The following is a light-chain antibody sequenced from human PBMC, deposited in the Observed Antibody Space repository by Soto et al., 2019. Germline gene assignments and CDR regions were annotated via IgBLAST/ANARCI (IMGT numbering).Light chain of an antibody. CDR2: EVN. J-gene: IGLJ1*01. Sequence: QSALTQPAAVSGSTGQSITISCTGTSSDVGYYNLVSWYQQHPGKAPKLIIYEVNKRPSGFSNRFSGSKSGNTASLTISGLQAEDEAEYYCCSYAGSTTHYVFGTGTKVTVL. CDR3: CSYAGSTTHYV. V-gene: IGLV2-23*02. CDR1: SSDVGYYNL.